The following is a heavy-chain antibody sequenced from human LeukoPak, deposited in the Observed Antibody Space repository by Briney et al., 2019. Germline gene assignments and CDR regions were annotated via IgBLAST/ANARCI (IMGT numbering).Heavy chain of an antibody. CDR3: ARGSPVIAAAGLFDP. D-gene: IGHD6-13*01. J-gene: IGHJ5*02. Sequence: SETLSLTCTVSGGSISSYYWSWIRQPPGKGLEWIGYIYSSGSTNYNPSLKSRITISVDTSKNQFSLKLSSVTAADTAVYYCARGSPVIAAAGLFDPWGQGTLVTVSS. CDR2: IYSSGST. V-gene: IGHV4-59*12. CDR1: GGSISSYY.